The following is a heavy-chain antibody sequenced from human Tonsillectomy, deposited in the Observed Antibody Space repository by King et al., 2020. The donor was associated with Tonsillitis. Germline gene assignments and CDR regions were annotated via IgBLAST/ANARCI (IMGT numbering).Heavy chain of an antibody. J-gene: IGHJ4*02. CDR2: ISAYNGDT. D-gene: IGHD6-13*01. CDR3: ARSGSYSSTWNYFDY. Sequence: VQLVESGAEVKKPGASVKVSCKASGYSFSSYGISWVRQAPGQGLEWMGWISAYNGDTNYAQKFQGRVTMTTDTSTSTAHMELRSLRSDDTAVYYCARSGSYSSTWNYFDYWGQGTLVTVSS. V-gene: IGHV1-18*01. CDR1: GYSFSSYG.